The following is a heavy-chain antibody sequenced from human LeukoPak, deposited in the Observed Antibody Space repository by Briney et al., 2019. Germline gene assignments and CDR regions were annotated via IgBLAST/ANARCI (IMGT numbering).Heavy chain of an antibody. CDR3: ARLNLGYGYFLEATKRDY. D-gene: IGHD5-18*01. CDR1: GFTFSSYG. Sequence: PGRSLRLSCAASGFTFSSYGMHWVRQAPGKGLEWVAVISYDVGSNTYYADSVKGRFTISRDNSKNTLYLQMNSLRAEDTAVYYCARLNLGYGYFLEATKRDYWGQGTLVTVSS. CDR2: ISYDVGSNT. V-gene: IGHV3-30*19. J-gene: IGHJ4*02.